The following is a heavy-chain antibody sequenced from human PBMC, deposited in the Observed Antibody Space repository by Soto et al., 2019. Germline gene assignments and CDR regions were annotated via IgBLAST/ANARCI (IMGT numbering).Heavy chain of an antibody. CDR1: GFTFSSYA. CDR2: ISYDGSNK. J-gene: IGHJ6*02. V-gene: IGHV3-30-3*01. CDR3: ARDGYYYDSSGYYAGGNYYGMDV. D-gene: IGHD3-22*01. Sequence: QVQLVESGGGVVQPGRSLRLSCAASGFTFSSYAMHWVRQAPGKGLEWVAVISYDGSNKYYADSVKGRFTISRDNSKNTLYLQMNSLRAEDTAVYYCARDGYYYDSSGYYAGGNYYGMDVWGQGTTVTVSS.